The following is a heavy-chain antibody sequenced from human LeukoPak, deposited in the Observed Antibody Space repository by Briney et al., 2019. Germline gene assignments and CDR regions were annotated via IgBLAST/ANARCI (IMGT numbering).Heavy chain of an antibody. Sequence: GGSLRLSCAASGFGVSSNYMSWVRQAPGKGLEWVSVIYTGGNTYYADSVKGRFTISRDNSMNTIYLQMNSLRAEDTAVYYCARGGTGRSPYDLWGQGTLVTVPS. D-gene: IGHD3-22*01. CDR1: GFGVSSNY. J-gene: IGHJ3*01. V-gene: IGHV3-66*01. CDR3: ARGGTGRSPYDL. CDR2: IYTGGNT.